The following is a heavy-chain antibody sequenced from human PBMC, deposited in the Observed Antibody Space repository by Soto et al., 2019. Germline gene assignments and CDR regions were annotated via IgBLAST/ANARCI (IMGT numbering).Heavy chain of an antibody. CDR2: IVVGNGHT. Sequence: SVKVSCKASGLTFGSSAVQWVRQARGQRLEWIGWIVVGNGHTNYAQKFQERVTITRDMSTGTAYMELSSLRSEDTAVYYCAGRYCSGGSCYNYYGMDVWGRGTTVTVSS. V-gene: IGHV1-58*01. J-gene: IGHJ6*02. D-gene: IGHD2-15*01. CDR3: AGRYCSGGSCYNYYGMDV. CDR1: GLTFGSSA.